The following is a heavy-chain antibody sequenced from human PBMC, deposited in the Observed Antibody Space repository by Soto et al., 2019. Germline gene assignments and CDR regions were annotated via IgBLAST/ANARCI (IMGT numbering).Heavy chain of an antibody. CDR1: GFTFDDYA. CDR2: ISWNSGSI. Sequence: EVQLVESGGGLVQPGRSLRLSCAASGFTFDDYAMHWVRQAPGKGLEWVSGISWNSGSIGYADSVKGRFTISRDNAKNSLYLQMHSLRAEDTALYYCAKDRGLVLSFYFDYWGQGTLVTVSS. J-gene: IGHJ4*02. V-gene: IGHV3-9*01. D-gene: IGHD6-19*01. CDR3: AKDRGLVLSFYFDY.